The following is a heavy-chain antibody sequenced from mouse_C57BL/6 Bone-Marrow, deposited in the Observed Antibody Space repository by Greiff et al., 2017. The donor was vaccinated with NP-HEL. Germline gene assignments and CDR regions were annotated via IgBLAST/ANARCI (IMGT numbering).Heavy chain of an antibody. CDR2: IWSGGST. CDR3: GRDYGSSYDWYFDV. J-gene: IGHJ1*03. CDR1: GFSFTSYG. V-gene: IGHV2-2*01. Sequence: QVQLKESGPGLVQPSQCLSITCTVSGFSFTSYGVHWVRQSPGKGLEWLGVIWSGGSTDYNAAFISSLSTRKDNSKSQVFFKRNSLQADDAAIYYCGRDYGSSYDWYFDVWGTGTTVTVSS. D-gene: IGHD1-1*01.